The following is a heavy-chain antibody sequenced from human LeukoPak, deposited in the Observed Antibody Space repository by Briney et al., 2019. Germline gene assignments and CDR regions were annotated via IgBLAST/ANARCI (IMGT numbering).Heavy chain of an antibody. Sequence: SVKVSCKASGGTFSSYALSWVRQAPGQGLEWMGRIIPILGIANYAQKFQGRVTITADKSTSTAYMELSSLRSEDTAVYYCARDRNYGDYRSVLDYWGQGTLVTVSS. D-gene: IGHD4-17*01. V-gene: IGHV1-69*04. CDR2: IIPILGIA. CDR3: ARDRNYGDYRSVLDY. CDR1: GGTFSSYA. J-gene: IGHJ4*02.